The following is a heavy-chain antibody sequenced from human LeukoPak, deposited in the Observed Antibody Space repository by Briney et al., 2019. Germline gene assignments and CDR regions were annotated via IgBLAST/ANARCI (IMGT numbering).Heavy chain of an antibody. CDR1: GFTFDDYA. CDR2: ISGDGRDA. D-gene: IGHD2-21*01. CDR3: AKDRVLAYQDTADSFDM. Sequence: PGGSLRLSCAASGFTFDDYAMHWVRQAPGKGLEWVSLISGDGRDAYYGDFVKGRFTISRDNINNSLYLQMNNLRTEDTALYYCAKDRVLAYQDTADSFDMCGQGTVATVSS. V-gene: IGHV3-43*02. J-gene: IGHJ3*02.